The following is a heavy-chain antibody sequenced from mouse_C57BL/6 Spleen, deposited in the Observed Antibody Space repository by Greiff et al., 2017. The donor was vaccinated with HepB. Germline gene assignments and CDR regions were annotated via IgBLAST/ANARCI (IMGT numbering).Heavy chain of an antibody. CDR1: GYTFTSYW. D-gene: IGHD1-1*01. V-gene: IGHV1-64*01. Sequence: QVQLQQPGAELVKPGASVKLSCKASGYTFTSYWMHWVKQRPGQGLEWIGMIHPNSGSTNYNEKFKSKATLTVDKSSSTANMQLSSLTSEDSAVYYCARDYDNYFDYWGQGTTLTVSS. CDR3: ARDYDNYFDY. J-gene: IGHJ2*01. CDR2: IHPNSGST.